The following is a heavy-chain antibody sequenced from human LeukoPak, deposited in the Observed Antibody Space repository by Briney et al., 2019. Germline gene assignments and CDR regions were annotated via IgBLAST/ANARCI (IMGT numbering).Heavy chain of an antibody. Sequence: ASVKVSSKVSGYTLTELSMHWVRQAPGKGLEWMGGFDPEDGETIYAQKFQGRVTMTEETSTDTAYMELSSLRSEDTAVYYCATTLGYCSSTSCYQNWFDPWGQGTLVTVSS. CDR3: ATTLGYCSSTSCYQNWFDP. CDR2: FDPEDGET. CDR1: GYTLTELS. D-gene: IGHD2-2*01. V-gene: IGHV1-24*01. J-gene: IGHJ5*02.